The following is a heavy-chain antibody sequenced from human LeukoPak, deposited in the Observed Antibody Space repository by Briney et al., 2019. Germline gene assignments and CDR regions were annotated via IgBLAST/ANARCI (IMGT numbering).Heavy chain of an antibody. V-gene: IGHV3-66*02. J-gene: IGHJ4*02. Sequence: GGSLRLSCAASGFTVSSKYMSWVRQAPGKGLEWVSVIYSGGSTYYEDSVKGRFPISRDNSKNTLYLQLNSRRAEDTAVYYCARSSFPTFPFVGYWGQGTLVTVSS. CDR1: GFTVSSKY. CDR2: IYSGGST. CDR3: ARSSFPTFPFVGY. D-gene: IGHD2/OR15-2a*01.